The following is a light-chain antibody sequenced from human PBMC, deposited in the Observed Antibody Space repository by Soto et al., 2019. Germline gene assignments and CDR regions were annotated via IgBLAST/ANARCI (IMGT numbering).Light chain of an antibody. CDR1: RGIYTH. CDR3: QTYDKAPWT. J-gene: IGKJ1*01. V-gene: IGKV1-27*01. Sequence: DIQMAQSPSSLSASVGDRVTITCRASRGIYTHLAWYQQKPGNAPKLLIYGASTLQSAVPSRFSASGSGTDFFLTISGLQSEDVGTYFCQTYDKAPWTFGPGTRV. CDR2: GAS.